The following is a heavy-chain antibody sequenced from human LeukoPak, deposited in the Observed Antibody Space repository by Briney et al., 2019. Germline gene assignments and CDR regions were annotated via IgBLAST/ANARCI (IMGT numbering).Heavy chain of an antibody. Sequence: GGSLRVSCTASRFTFSNYCMHWVRQTPGKGLIWVSRICPGGTITNYADSVKGRFTISRDDAKNMMFLQMNSLRADDTAVYYCVRDFRSADYWGQGILVTVSS. CDR2: ICPGGTIT. V-gene: IGHV3-74*01. J-gene: IGHJ4*02. CDR3: VRDFRSADY. CDR1: RFTFSNYC.